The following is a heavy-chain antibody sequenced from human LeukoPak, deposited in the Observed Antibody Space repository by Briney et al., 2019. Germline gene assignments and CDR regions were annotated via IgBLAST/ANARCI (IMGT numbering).Heavy chain of an antibody. CDR1: GFTFSNYE. CDR3: ARDEVGATTEFDY. J-gene: IGHJ4*02. Sequence: PGGSLRLSCAASGFTFSNYEMNWVRQAPGKGLEWVSYSSSSGTTTYYADSVKGRFTISRDNAKNSLYLQMNSLRAEDTAVYYCARDEVGATTEFDYWGQGTLVTVSS. D-gene: IGHD1-26*01. V-gene: IGHV3-48*03. CDR2: SSSSGTTT.